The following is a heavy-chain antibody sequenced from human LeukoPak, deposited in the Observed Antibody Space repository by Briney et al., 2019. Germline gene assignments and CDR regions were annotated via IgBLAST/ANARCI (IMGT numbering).Heavy chain of an antibody. CDR1: GGSISSYY. D-gene: IGHD3-9*01. J-gene: IGHJ4*02. V-gene: IGHV4-4*07. CDR3: ARDHYDILTGYSDAAFDY. CDR2: IYTSGST. Sequence: SETLSLTCTVSGGSISSYYGSWIRQPAGKGLEWIGRIYTSGSTNYNPSLKSRVTMSVDTSKNQFSLKLSSVTAADTAVYYCARDHYDILTGYSDAAFDYWGQGTLVTVSS.